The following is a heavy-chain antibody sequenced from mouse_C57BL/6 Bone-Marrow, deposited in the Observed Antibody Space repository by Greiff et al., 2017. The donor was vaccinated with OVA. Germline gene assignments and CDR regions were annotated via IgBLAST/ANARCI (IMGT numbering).Heavy chain of an antibody. V-gene: IGHV8-12*01. D-gene: IGHD2-4*01. CDR3: ARREGDYDDGYFDV. J-gene: IGHJ1*03. CDR2: IYWDDDK. Sequence: QVQLKESGPGILQSSQTLSLTCSFSGFSLSTSGMGVSWIRQPSGKGLEWLAHIYWDDDKRYNPSLKSRLTISKDTSRNQVFLKITSVDTAETATYYCARREGDYDDGYFDVWGTGTTVTVSS. CDR1: GFSLSTSGMG.